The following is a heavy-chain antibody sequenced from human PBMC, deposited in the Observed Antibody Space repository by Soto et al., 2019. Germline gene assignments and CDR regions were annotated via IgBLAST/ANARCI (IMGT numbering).Heavy chain of an antibody. J-gene: IGHJ5*02. Sequence: QVHLEESGPGLVRPSGTLALICNVSGIPFRSYAWWTWVRQTPGKGMEWIGEIYHNGRTNYNPSLKSRVSLSVDKSKNQFSLNLQSLTAADTAVYYCARGTLIGSSTRNWFDPWGPGTQVTVSS. CDR1: GIPFRSYAW. CDR3: ARGTLIGSSTRNWFDP. D-gene: IGHD3-10*01. CDR2: IYHNGRT. V-gene: IGHV4-4*02.